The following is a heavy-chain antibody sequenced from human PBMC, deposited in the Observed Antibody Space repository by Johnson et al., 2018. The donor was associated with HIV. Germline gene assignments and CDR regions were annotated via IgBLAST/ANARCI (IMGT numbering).Heavy chain of an antibody. CDR2: ISGSGDSA. Sequence: EVQLVESGGGLVQPGGSLRLSCAASGFTFSSYAMSCVRQAPGKGLEWVSAISGSGDSAYYTDSVKGRFTISRDNSKSTLFLQMNSLRPEDTAVYYCAKDLSPFLIAAAGNNDAFDIWGQGTMVTVSS. J-gene: IGHJ3*02. V-gene: IGHV3-23*04. CDR3: AKDLSPFLIAAAGNNDAFDI. CDR1: GFTFSSYA. D-gene: IGHD6-13*01.